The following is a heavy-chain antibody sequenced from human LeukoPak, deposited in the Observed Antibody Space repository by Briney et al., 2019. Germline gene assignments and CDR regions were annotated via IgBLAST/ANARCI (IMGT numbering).Heavy chain of an antibody. V-gene: IGHV1-2*06. CDR1: GYTFTGYY. CDR2: INPNSGGT. CDR3: ARGQGNTAMVPFDY. Sequence: ASVKVSCKASGYTFTGYYMHWVRQAPGQGLEWMGRINPNSGGTNYAQKFQGRVTMTRDTSISTAYMELSRLRSDDTAVYYCARGQGNTAMVPFDYWGQGTLVTVSS. J-gene: IGHJ4*02. D-gene: IGHD5-18*01.